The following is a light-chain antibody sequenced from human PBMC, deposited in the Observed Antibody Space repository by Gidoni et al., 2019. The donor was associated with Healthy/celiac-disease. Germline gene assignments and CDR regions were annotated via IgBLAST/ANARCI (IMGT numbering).Light chain of an antibody. Sequence: SLSASVGDRVTITCRASQSISSYLNWYQQKPGKAPKLLIYAASSLQSGVPSRFRGSGSGTDFPLTISSLQTADFATYYCHTSSSTPFTFVPXTKVDIK. J-gene: IGKJ3*01. CDR1: QSISSY. CDR2: AAS. V-gene: IGKV1-39*01. CDR3: HTSSSTPFT.